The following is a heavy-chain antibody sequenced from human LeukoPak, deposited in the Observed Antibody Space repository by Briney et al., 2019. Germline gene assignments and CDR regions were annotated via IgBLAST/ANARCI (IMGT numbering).Heavy chain of an antibody. V-gene: IGHV3-9*01. Sequence: PGGSLRLSCAASGFTFGDYAMSWVRQAPGKGLEGISIISWNSGRRTYADSVKGRFTISRDNAKNSLYLQMNSLTPEDTALYYCAKDMNPGGTSFDYWGQGTLVTVSS. D-gene: IGHD4-23*01. CDR3: AKDMNPGGTSFDY. J-gene: IGHJ4*02. CDR2: ISWNSGRR. CDR1: GFTFGDYA.